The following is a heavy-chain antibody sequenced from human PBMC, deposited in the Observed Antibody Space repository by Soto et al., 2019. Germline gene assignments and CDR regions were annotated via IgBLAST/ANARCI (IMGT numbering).Heavy chain of an antibody. Sequence: GSLGLSCAASGFTFSNAWMSWARQAPGKGLEWVGRIKSKTDGGTTDYAAPVKGRFTISRDDSKNTLYLQMNSLKTEDTAVYYCTTGYCSGGSCYDAFDIWGQGTMVTVSS. CDR1: GFTFSNAW. D-gene: IGHD2-15*01. J-gene: IGHJ3*02. CDR2: IKSKTDGGTT. V-gene: IGHV3-15*01. CDR3: TTGYCSGGSCYDAFDI.